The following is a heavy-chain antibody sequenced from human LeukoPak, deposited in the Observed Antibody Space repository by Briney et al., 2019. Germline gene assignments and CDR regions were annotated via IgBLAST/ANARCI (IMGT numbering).Heavy chain of an antibody. J-gene: IGHJ4*02. D-gene: IGHD1-26*01. CDR1: VYTFTSYY. V-gene: IGHV1-46*01. CDR3: VRAGRVGAFFDY. Sequence: ASLKVSCKAAVYTFTSYYMHGVREIAGQGLEWVGMMNPSGGSTSYAQKFQRRVTMTRHASTSTVYIELGSLRSEDAAVYYCVRAGRVGAFFDYWGQGTLVTVSS. CDR2: MNPSGGST.